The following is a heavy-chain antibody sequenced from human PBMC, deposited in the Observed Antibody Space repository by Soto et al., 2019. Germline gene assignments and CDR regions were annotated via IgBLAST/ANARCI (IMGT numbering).Heavy chain of an antibody. CDR2: ISHNVSIQ. CDR3: VGGSLLH. Sequence: GGSLRLSCAASRLSFSNYAMHWVRQAPGKGLEWVTMISHNVSIQFYADSVKGRFTISRDNSKDTLYLQMNSLTPADTAVYYCVGGSLLHWGQGTPVTVSS. V-gene: IGHV3-30*04. J-gene: IGHJ4*02. CDR1: RLSFSNYA.